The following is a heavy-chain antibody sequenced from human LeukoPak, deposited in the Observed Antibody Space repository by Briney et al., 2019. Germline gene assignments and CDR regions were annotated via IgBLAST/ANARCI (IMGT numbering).Heavy chain of an antibody. J-gene: IGHJ4*02. V-gene: IGHV3-21*01. Sequence: GGSLRLSCAASGFTFSTYTMNWVRQAPGKGLEWVSSITSSGNYKYYGDPVKGRFTISRDNAKNSLYLEMNSLRVEDTAVYYCARDEGHSTNWGLFDFWGQGSLVTVS. CDR2: ITSSGNYK. D-gene: IGHD6-13*01. CDR1: GFTFSTYT. CDR3: ARDEGHSTNWGLFDF.